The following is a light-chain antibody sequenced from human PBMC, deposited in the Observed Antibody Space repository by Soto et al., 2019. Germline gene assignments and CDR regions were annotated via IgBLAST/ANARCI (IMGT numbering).Light chain of an antibody. Sequence: EIVLTQSPATLSLSPGDRATLSCRASQVVSSTYLSWYQQNPGQAPRLLIYGTSTRATGIPARFTGSGSGTDFTLTISSLQPEDFGVYYCQQRNVWPPVTFGQGTRLEIK. J-gene: IGKJ5*01. CDR2: GTS. V-gene: IGKV3D-7*01. CDR1: QVVSSTY. CDR3: QQRNVWPPVT.